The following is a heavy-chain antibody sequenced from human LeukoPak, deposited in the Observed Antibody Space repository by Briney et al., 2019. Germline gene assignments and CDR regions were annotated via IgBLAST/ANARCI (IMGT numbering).Heavy chain of an antibody. V-gene: IGHV4-31*03. D-gene: IGHD3-3*01. CDR3: ARDYDFWSGYRLDV. CDR1: GGSISSGGYY. J-gene: IGHJ6*04. CDR2: IYLSGST. Sequence: SETLSLTCTVSGGSISSGGYYWSWIRQHPGKGLEWIGYIYLSGSTYNNPSIKSRVTISVDTSKNQFSLKLSSVTAADTAVYYCARDYDFWSGYRLDVWGKGTTVTVSS.